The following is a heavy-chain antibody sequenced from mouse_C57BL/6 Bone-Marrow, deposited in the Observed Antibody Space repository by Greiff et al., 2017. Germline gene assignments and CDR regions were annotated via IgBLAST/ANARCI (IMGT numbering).Heavy chain of an antibody. CDR1: GYTFTSYG. V-gene: IGHV1-81*01. J-gene: IGHJ3*01. CDR2: IYPRSGNT. Sequence: QVQLQQSGAELARPGASVKLSCKASGYTFTSYGISWVKQRTGQGLEWIGEIYPRSGNTEYNEKFKGKATLTADKSSSTAYMELRSLTSEDSAFYFWARDYYGSRVAYWGQGTLVTVSA. D-gene: IGHD1-1*01. CDR3: ARDYYGSRVAY.